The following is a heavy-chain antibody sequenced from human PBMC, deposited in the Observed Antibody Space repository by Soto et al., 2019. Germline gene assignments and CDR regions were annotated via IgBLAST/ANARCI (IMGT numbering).Heavy chain of an antibody. J-gene: IGHJ4*02. Sequence: SETLSLTCTVSGGSVSSGSYYWSWIRQPPGKGLEWIGYIYYSGSTNYNPSLKSRVTISVDTSKNQFSLKLSSVTAADTAVYYCARDSSIVGATAGFDYWGQGTLVTVSS. CDR1: GGSVSSGSYY. V-gene: IGHV4-61*01. D-gene: IGHD1-26*01. CDR3: ARDSSIVGATAGFDY. CDR2: IYYSGST.